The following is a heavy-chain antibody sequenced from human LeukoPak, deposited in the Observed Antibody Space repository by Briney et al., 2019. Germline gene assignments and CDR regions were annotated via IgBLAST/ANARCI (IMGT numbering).Heavy chain of an antibody. V-gene: IGHV3-23*01. J-gene: IGHJ3*01. D-gene: IGHD1-26*01. CDR2: ISSGGSST. Sequence: GGSLRLSCAASGFTFSSYGMTWVRQAPGKGLEWVSVISSGGSSTSYADSVMGRFTISRDNSKNMLYLQMNSLRAEDTALYYCVKNTGSSRQGAFDVWGQGTMVPVSS. CDR1: GFTFSSYG. CDR3: VKNTGSSRQGAFDV.